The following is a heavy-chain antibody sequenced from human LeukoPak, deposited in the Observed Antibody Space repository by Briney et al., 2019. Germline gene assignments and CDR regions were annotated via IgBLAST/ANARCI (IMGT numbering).Heavy chain of an antibody. CDR1: GGSISSSSYY. CDR3: AGAYCGGDCSEVFFFFDY. CDR2: IYHSGST. J-gene: IGHJ4*02. V-gene: IGHV4-39*07. Sequence: SETLSLTCTVSGGSISSSSYYWGWIRQPPGKGLEWIGSIYHSGSTYYNPSLKSRVTISVDTSKNQFSLKLSSVTAADTAVYYCAGAYCGGDCSEVFFFFDYWGQGTLVTVSS. D-gene: IGHD2-21*01.